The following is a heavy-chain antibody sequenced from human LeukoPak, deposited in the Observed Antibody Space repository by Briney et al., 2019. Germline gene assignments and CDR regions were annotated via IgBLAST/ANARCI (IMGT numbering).Heavy chain of an antibody. J-gene: IGHJ6*02. V-gene: IGHV7-4-1*02. CDR1: GYTFTSYA. CDR3: ARGDDILTGYSYGGYGMDV. D-gene: IGHD3-9*01. CDR2: INTNTGNP. Sequence: ASVKVSCKASGYTFTSYAMNWVRQAPGQGLEWMGWINTNTGNPTYAQGFTGRFVFSLDTSVSTAYLQISSLKAEDTAVYYCARGDDILTGYSYGGYGMDVWGQGTTVTVSS.